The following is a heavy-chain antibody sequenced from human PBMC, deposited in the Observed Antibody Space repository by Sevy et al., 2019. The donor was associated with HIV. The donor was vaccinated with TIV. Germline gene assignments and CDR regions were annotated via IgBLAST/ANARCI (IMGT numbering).Heavy chain of an antibody. D-gene: IGHD3-10*01. CDR3: ARQRDYYGSGSRTDYYYYYMDV. CDR1: GYSFTSYW. J-gene: IGHJ6*03. V-gene: IGHV5-51*01. CDR2: IYPGDSDT. Sequence: GESLKISCKGSGYSFTSYWIGWVRQMPGKGLERMGIIYPGDSDTRYSPSFQGQVTISADKSTSTAYLQWSSLKASDTAMYYCARQRDYYGSGSRTDYYYYYMDVWGKGTTVTVSS.